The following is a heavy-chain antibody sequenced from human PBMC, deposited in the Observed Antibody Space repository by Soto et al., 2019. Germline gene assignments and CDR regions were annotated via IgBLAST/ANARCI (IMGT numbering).Heavy chain of an antibody. V-gene: IGHV3-30*18. CDR1: GFTLSSYG. Sequence: PGGSLRLSCAASGFTLSSYGMHWVRQAPGKGLEWVAVISYDGSNKYYADSVKGRFTISRDNSKNTLYLQMNSLRAEDTAVYYCAKDHTYSSGWYFYYYGMDVWGQGTTVTVSS. CDR2: ISYDGSNK. J-gene: IGHJ6*02. D-gene: IGHD6-19*01. CDR3: AKDHTYSSGWYFYYYGMDV.